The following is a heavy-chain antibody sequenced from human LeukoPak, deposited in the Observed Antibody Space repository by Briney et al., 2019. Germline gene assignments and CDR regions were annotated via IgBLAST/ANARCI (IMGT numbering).Heavy chain of an antibody. Sequence: PGGSLRLSCAASGFTFSSYAMSWVRQAPGKGLEWVSAISGSGGSTYYADSVKGRFTISRDNSKNTLYLQMNSLRAEDTAVYYCARALRRSGYSYGYVGVAYWGQGTLVTVSS. CDR2: ISGSGGST. J-gene: IGHJ4*02. CDR1: GFTFSSYA. D-gene: IGHD5-18*01. CDR3: ARALRRSGYSYGYVGVAY. V-gene: IGHV3-23*01.